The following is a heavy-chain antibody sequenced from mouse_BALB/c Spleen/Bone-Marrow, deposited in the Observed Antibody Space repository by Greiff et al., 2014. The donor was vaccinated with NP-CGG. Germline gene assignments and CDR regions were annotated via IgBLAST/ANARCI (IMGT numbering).Heavy chain of an antibody. Sequence: VKLLESGAELAKPGASVKMSCKASGYTFTSYWMHWVKQRPGQGLEWIGYINPSTGYTDYNQKFKDEATLTADKSSSTAYMQLSSLTSEDSAVYYCARRLNWDWFAYWGQGSLVTVAA. CDR1: GYTFTSYW. V-gene: IGHV1-7*01. D-gene: IGHD4-1*01. CDR2: INPSTGYT. CDR3: ARRLNWDWFAY. J-gene: IGHJ3*01.